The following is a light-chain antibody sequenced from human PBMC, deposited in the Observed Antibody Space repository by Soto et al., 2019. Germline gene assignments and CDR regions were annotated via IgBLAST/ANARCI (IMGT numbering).Light chain of an antibody. J-gene: IGKJ1*01. V-gene: IGKV1-5*03. Sequence: DIQMSQSPSTVSASVGDRVTMTCRASQSISSWLAWYQQKPGKAPKLLIYKASSLESGVPSRFSGSGSGTEFTLTISSLQPDDFATYYCQQYNSYPWTFGQGTKVDIK. CDR2: KAS. CDR1: QSISSW. CDR3: QQYNSYPWT.